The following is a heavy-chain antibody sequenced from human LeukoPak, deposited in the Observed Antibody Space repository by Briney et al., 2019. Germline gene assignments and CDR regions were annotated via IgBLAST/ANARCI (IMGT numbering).Heavy chain of an antibody. CDR1: GGSFSGYD. Sequence: SGTLSLTCGVYGGSFSGYDWSWIRQSPGKGLEWIGEINEGGGTKYNAPLRSRVTISLDVSKSQFSLKLSSVTAADTAVYYCARHLLGYYDSSNYWFDYWGQGTLVIVSS. CDR3: ARHLLGYYDSSNYWFDY. CDR2: INEGGGT. D-gene: IGHD3-22*01. V-gene: IGHV4-34*01. J-gene: IGHJ4*02.